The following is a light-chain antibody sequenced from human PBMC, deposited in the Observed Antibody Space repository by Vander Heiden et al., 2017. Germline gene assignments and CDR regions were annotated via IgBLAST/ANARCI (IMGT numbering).Light chain of an antibody. CDR3: AAWDDSLSGPV. CDR2: SNN. J-gene: IGLJ1*01. Sequence: QSVLPQPPSASGPPGQRVTMSCSVSSCNIGGNTVYWYQQLPGTAPKLLIYSNNQRPSGVPDGFSGSKSGTSASLAISGLQAEDEADYYCAAWDDSLSGPVFGTGTKVTVL. CDR1: SCNIGGNT. V-gene: IGLV1-44*01.